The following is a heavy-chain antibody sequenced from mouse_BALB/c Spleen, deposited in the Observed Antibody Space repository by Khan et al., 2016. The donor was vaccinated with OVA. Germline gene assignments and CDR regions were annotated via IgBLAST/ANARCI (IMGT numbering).Heavy chain of an antibody. Sequence: QVQLKQSGPGLVAPSQSLSITCTVSGFSLTTYGVNWIRQPPGKGLEWLGVIWGDGSTNYPSALISRLSISTDNSKSQVFLKLNSLQTDDTATYYCAKWGDGSTYAMDYWGQGTSVTVSS. CDR3: AKWGDGSTYAMDY. J-gene: IGHJ4*01. D-gene: IGHD2-3*01. V-gene: IGHV2-3*01. CDR1: GFSLTTYG. CDR2: IWGDGST.